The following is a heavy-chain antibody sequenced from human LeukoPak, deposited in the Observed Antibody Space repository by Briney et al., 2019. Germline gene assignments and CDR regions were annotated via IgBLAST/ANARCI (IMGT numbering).Heavy chain of an antibody. CDR3: ARVTGYMIEDYFDY. V-gene: IGHV4-59*01. D-gene: IGHD3-22*01. CDR1: GGSISSYY. Sequence: SETLSLTCTVSGGSISSYYWSWIRQPPGRGLEWIGYIYYSGSTNYNPSLKSRVTISVDTSKNQFSLRLSSVTAADTAVYYCARVTGYMIEDYFDYWGQGTLVTVSS. CDR2: IYYSGST. J-gene: IGHJ4*02.